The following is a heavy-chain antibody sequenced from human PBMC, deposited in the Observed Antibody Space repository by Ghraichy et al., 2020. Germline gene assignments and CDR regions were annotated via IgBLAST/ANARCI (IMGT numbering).Heavy chain of an antibody. CDR3: ARGFGAAGPSFDY. J-gene: IGHJ4*02. D-gene: IGHD6-13*01. CDR2: ITHSGST. V-gene: IGHV4-34*01. Sequence: SETLSLTCGVHGTSFNSYCWSWIRQSPGKGLEWIGEITHSGSTRYNPSLKSQVTISLDTSKNQFSLRLTSVIAADTAVYYCARGFGAAGPSFDYWGQGTLVTVSS. CDR1: GTSFNSYC.